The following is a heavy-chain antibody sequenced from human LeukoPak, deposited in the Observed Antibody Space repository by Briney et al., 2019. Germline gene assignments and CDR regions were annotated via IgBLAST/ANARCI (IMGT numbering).Heavy chain of an antibody. Sequence: SETLSLTCTVSGGSISSYYWSWIRQPAGKRLEWIGRIYPSGSTNYNPSLKSRVTMSVDTSKNQFSLKLSSVTAADTAVYYCAYGGNSGTFDVWGQGTMVTVSS. CDR2: IYPSGST. J-gene: IGHJ3*01. V-gene: IGHV4-4*07. CDR3: AYGGNSGTFDV. D-gene: IGHD4-23*01. CDR1: GGSISSYY.